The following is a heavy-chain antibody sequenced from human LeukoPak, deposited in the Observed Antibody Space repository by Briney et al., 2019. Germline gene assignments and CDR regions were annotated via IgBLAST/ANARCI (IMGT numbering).Heavy chain of an antibody. CDR1: GYTFTSYD. D-gene: IGHD5-18*01. CDR2: MNPNSGNT. Sequence: ASVKVSCKASGYTFTSYDINWVRQATGQGLEWMGWMNPNSGNTGYAQKFQGRVTMTRNTSISTAYMELSSLRFEDTAVYYCASSSLYSYGSMVDYWGQGTLVTVSS. J-gene: IGHJ4*02. CDR3: ASSSLYSYGSMVDY. V-gene: IGHV1-8*02.